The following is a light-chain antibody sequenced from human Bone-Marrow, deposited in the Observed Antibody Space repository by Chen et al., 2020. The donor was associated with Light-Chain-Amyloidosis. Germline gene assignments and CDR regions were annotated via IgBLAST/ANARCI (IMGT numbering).Light chain of an antibody. CDR1: ALPTKY. J-gene: IGLJ2*01. CDR3: QSADSSGTYEVI. CDR2: IDT. V-gene: IGLV3-25*03. Sequence: SYELTHPPSVPVSPGQTARITCSGDALPTKYAYLYQQKPGQAPVMVIHIDTERPSGISERFSGSSSGTTATLTISGVQAEDEADYHCQSADSSGTYEVIFGGGTKLTVL.